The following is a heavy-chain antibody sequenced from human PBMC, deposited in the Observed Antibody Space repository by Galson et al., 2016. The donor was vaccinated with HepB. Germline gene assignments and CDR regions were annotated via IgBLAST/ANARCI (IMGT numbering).Heavy chain of an antibody. V-gene: IGHV3-30*18. D-gene: IGHD2-2*01. J-gene: IGHJ4*02. CDR1: GFTFSTYG. Sequence: SLRLSCAASGFTFSTYGMHWLRQAPGKGMEWVAVISYDGSKKYYVDSVKGRFTISRDNSKNTLYLHMNSLRAEDTDVYYCAKLFSQLLSFSALDYWGQGTLVTVSS. CDR3: AKLFSQLLSFSALDY. CDR2: ISYDGSKK.